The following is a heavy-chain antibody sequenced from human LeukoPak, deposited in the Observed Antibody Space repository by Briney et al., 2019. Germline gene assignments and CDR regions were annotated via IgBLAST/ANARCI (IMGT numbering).Heavy chain of an antibody. CDR3: ARVLNTGMDV. D-gene: IGHD2/OR15-2a*01. CDR2: ISSSGRTI. CDR1: GFTFSDYY. J-gene: IGHJ6*02. Sequence: GGSLRLSCAASGFTFSDYYINWIRQAPGKGLEWLSYISSSGRTIHYADSVKGRFTISRDNAQKLLYLQMNSLRAEDTAIYYCARVLNTGMDVWGRGTTVTVSS. V-gene: IGHV3-11*01.